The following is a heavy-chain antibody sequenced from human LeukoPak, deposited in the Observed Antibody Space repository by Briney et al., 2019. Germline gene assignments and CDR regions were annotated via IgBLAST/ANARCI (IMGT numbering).Heavy chain of an antibody. J-gene: IGHJ5*02. D-gene: IGHD2-2*01. CDR2: IYYSGST. Sequence: SATLSLTCTVSGGSISSYYWSWIRQPPGKGLEWIVYIYYSGSTNYNTSLKSRVTISVDTSTNQFSLKMSSVTAAHTAVYYFGGVWYCSSTSCYGNWLDPGGGGTVLT. V-gene: IGHV4-59*01. CDR3: GGVWYCSSTSCYGNWLDP. CDR1: GGSISSYY.